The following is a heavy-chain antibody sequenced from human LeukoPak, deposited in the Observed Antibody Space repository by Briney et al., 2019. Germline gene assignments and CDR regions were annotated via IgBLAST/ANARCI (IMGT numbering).Heavy chain of an antibody. CDR1: GFTLSESA. D-gene: IGHD3-16*01. CDR2: IRSKANNYAT. Sequence: GGSLRLSCAASGFTLSESAIHWVRQASGKGLEWVGRIRSKANNYATAYAASVKGRFTISRDDSKKTTYLQMNSLKTEDSDVYYCSRYRGDSDAFDMWGQGTMVTVSS. J-gene: IGHJ3*02. V-gene: IGHV3-73*01. CDR3: SRYRGDSDAFDM.